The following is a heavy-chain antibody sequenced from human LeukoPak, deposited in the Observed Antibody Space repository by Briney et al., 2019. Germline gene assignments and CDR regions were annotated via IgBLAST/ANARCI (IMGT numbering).Heavy chain of an antibody. CDR3: ASFLEADG. J-gene: IGHJ4*02. CDR1: GGTFSSYA. CDR2: IIPIFGTT. Sequence: SVKVSCKASGGTFSSYAISWVRQAPGQGLEWLGGIIPIFGTTNYAQKFQGRVTITTDESTSTAYMELSSLRSEDTAVYYCASFLEADGWGQGTLVTVSS. V-gene: IGHV1-69*05. D-gene: IGHD3-3*01.